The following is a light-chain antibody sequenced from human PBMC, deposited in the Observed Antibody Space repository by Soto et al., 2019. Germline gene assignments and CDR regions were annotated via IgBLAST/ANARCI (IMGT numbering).Light chain of an antibody. J-gene: IGKJ5*01. CDR3: QQSFSAPWT. CDR1: QSISSY. V-gene: IGKV1-39*01. Sequence: KQVNKSPSSLSASVGYRVTMTCLASQSISSYLNWYQQKPGKVPKLLIYAASSLQGGVPSRFSGSGSGTDFTLTISSLQPEDFATYYCQQSFSAPWTFGQGTRLEIK. CDR2: AAS.